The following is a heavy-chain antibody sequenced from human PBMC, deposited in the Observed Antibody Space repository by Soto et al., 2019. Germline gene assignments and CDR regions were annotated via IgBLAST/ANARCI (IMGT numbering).Heavy chain of an antibody. CDR1: GFTFSSCA. CDR3: AEDRWNYDYFDF. D-gene: IGHD1-7*01. Sequence: PGGSLRLSCAASGFTFSSCAMNWVRQAPGKGLEWVSTISGSGESTYYADSVKGRFTISRDNSKSTLYLQMNSLRAEDTAVYYCAEDRWNYDYFDFWGQGTLVTVS. V-gene: IGHV3-23*01. CDR2: ISGSGEST. J-gene: IGHJ4*02.